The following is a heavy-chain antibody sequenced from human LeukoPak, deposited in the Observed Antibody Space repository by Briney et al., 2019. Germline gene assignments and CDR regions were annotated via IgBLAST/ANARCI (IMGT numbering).Heavy chain of an antibody. Sequence: GGSLRLSCAVSGFTFNTYWMHWVRQAPGKSLEWVSRINSDGSSTTYGASLEGRFTVSRDNAKNTLYLHIDNLRAEDSAVYYCTGTTVTADWYFDVWGRGTRVTVSS. V-gene: IGHV3-74*01. D-gene: IGHD4-11*01. CDR2: INSDGSST. J-gene: IGHJ2*01. CDR1: GFTFNTYW. CDR3: TGTTVTADWYFDV.